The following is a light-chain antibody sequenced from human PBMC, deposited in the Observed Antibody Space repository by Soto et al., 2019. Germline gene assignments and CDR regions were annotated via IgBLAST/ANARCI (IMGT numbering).Light chain of an antibody. CDR1: QSVSSN. J-gene: IGKJ1*01. CDR2: GAF. CDR3: QQYNNWPRT. Sequence: EIVMTQSPATLPVSPGERATLSCRASQSVSSNVAWYQQKPGQAPRLLIFGAFRRASGISEKISGSGSGTEFILTISRLQSEDFAVYYCQQYNNWPRTFGQGTKVEIK. V-gene: IGKV3-15*01.